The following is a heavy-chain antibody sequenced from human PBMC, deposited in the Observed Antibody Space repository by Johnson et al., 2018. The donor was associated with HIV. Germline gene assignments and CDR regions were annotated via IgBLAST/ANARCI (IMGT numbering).Heavy chain of an antibody. CDR3: ARERFLEWFGAFDI. V-gene: IGHV3-23*04. CDR2: ISPSGDNT. CDR1: GFTFDDYA. Sequence: VQLVESGGVVVQPGGSLRLSCAASGFTFDDYAMHWVRQAPGKGLEWVSSISPSGDNTYYADSVKGRFSISRDNSKMTLYLQMDSLRAEDTAVYYCARERFLEWFGAFDIWGQGTMVTVSS. D-gene: IGHD3-3*01. J-gene: IGHJ3*02.